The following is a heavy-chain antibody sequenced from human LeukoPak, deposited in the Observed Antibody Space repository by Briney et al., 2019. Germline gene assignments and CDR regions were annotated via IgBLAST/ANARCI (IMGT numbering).Heavy chain of an antibody. CDR2: IYYSGST. Sequence: SETLSLTCSVSGSSISSYYWSWIWQPPGKGLEWIGYIYYSGSTKYNPSLKSRVTISVDTSKNQFSLKLSSVTAADTAVYYCARAVGGLRYFDYWGQGTLVTVSS. D-gene: IGHD2-15*01. J-gene: IGHJ4*02. CDR3: ARAVGGLRYFDY. CDR1: GSSISSYY. V-gene: IGHV4-59*01.